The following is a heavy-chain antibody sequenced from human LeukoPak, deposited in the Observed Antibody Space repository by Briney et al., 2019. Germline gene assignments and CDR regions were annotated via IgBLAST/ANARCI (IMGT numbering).Heavy chain of an antibody. CDR1: GFTYSSYW. CDR2: IKQDGSEK. J-gene: IGHJ4*02. Sequence: PGGSLRLSCAASGFTYSSYWMSWVRQAPGKGLECVANIKQDGSEKYYVDSVKGRFTISRDNAKNSLSLQMNSLRAEDTAVYYCARGVGGADYWGQGTLVTVSS. CDR3: ARGVGGADY. V-gene: IGHV3-7*01. D-gene: IGHD2-21*01.